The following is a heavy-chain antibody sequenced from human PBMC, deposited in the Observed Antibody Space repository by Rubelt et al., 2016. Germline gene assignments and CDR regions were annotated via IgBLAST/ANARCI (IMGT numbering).Heavy chain of an antibody. CDR1: GYSFTSYW. CDR2: IYPGDSDT. CDR3: ASLSSSSHDAFDI. V-gene: IGHV5-51*01. D-gene: IGHD6-6*01. J-gene: IGHJ3*02. Sequence: EVQLVQSGAEVKKPGESLKISCKGSGYSFTSYWIGWVRQMPGKGLEWMGIIYPGDSDTRYSPSFQGQVTISADKSIRPAYLQWSSLKASDTAMYYCASLSSSSHDAFDIWGQGTMVTVSS.